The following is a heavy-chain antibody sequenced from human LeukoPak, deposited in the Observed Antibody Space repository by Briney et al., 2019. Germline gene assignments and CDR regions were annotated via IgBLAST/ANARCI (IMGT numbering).Heavy chain of an antibody. J-gene: IGHJ6*03. CDR3: AITVTIYYYMDV. D-gene: IGHD4-17*01. Sequence: GGSLRLSCAASGFTVSNNCMSWVRQAPGKGLEWVSVFYSDGSTDYADSVKGRFTISRDKSKNTLYLQMNSLRAEDTAVYYCAITVTIYYYMDVWGKEATVT. CDR1: GFTVSNNC. CDR2: FYSDGST. V-gene: IGHV3-66*01.